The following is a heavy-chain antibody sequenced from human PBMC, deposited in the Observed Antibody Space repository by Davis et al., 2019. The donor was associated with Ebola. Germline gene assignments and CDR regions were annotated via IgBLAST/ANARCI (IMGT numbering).Heavy chain of an antibody. D-gene: IGHD6-13*01. Sequence: PSETLSLTCTVSGGSISSYYWSWIRQPPGKGLEWIGYIYYSGSTNYNPSLKSRVTISVDTSKNQFSLKLSSVTAADTAVYYCATGRSSSRYWYFDLWGRGTLVTVSS. CDR3: ATGRSSSRYWYFDL. CDR2: IYYSGST. J-gene: IGHJ2*01. CDR1: GGSISSYY. V-gene: IGHV4-59*08.